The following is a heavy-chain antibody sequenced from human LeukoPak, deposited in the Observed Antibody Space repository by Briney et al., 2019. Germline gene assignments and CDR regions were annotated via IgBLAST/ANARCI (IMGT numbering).Heavy chain of an antibody. V-gene: IGHV3-23*01. CDR1: GFTFSSYA. Sequence: GGSLRLSCAASGFTFSSYAMSWVRQAPGKGLEWVSAISGSGGSTYYADSVKGRFTISRDNAKNSLYLQMNSLRAEDTAVYYCAKDHKERIWFGELLSHDAFDIWGQGTMVTVSS. D-gene: IGHD3-10*01. CDR3: AKDHKERIWFGELLSHDAFDI. CDR2: ISGSGGST. J-gene: IGHJ3*02.